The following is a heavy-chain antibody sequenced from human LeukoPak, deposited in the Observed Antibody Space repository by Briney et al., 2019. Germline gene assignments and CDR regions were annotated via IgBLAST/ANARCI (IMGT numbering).Heavy chain of an antibody. CDR3: ASAGTTGTTREVDY. Sequence: QPGGSLRLSCAASGFTFSSYWMHWVRQAPGKGLVWVSRINSDGSSTSYADSVKGRFTISRDNAKNTLYLQMDSLRAEDTAVYYCASAGTTGTTREVDYWGQGTLVTVSS. D-gene: IGHD1-1*01. V-gene: IGHV3-74*01. CDR2: INSDGSST. CDR1: GFTFSSYW. J-gene: IGHJ4*02.